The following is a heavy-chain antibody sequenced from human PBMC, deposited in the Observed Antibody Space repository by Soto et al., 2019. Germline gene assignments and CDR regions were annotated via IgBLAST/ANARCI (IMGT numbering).Heavy chain of an antibody. D-gene: IGHD3-3*01. CDR1: GGSISSDY. CDR3: SRDRNFWRGYYIGWFDP. Sequence: SETLSLTCTVSGGSISSDYWSWIRQPAGKGLEWIGRIYTSGSTNYNPSLKSRVTMSVDTSKNEFSLKLSSATAADTAVYYCSRDRNFWRGYYIGWFDPWGQGTLVTVSS. J-gene: IGHJ5*02. V-gene: IGHV4-4*07. CDR2: IYTSGST.